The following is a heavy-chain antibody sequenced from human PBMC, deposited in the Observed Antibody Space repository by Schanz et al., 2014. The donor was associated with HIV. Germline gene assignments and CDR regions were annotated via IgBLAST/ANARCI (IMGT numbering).Heavy chain of an antibody. CDR1: GFTFSSYA. CDR3: ARVPYCGGDCYSGMDV. V-gene: IGHV3-23*01. D-gene: IGHD2-21*02. J-gene: IGHJ6*02. CDR2: ISASGGST. Sequence: EVQLLESGGGLVQPGGSLRLSCAASGFTFSSYAMSWVRQAPGKGLEWVSAISASGGSTYYAGSMKGRFTISRDNAKNSLYLQMNILRAEDTALYYCARVPYCGGDCYSGMDVWGQGTMVTVSS.